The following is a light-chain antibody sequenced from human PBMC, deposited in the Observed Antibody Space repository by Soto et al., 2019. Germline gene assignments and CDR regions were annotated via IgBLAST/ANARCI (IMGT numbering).Light chain of an antibody. CDR1: QTISVS. V-gene: IGKV1-5*03. CDR2: EAS. CDR3: QQQDKYSP. Sequence: IQMTHAPSTLSASVGDTVTITCRASQTISVSLACYKQKPGKAPNLLIYEASTLQGGVPSRFSGIGSGTEFHPTVTSLQPEDFPTYLCQQQDKYSPFGNRNXVDIK. J-gene: IGKJ3*01.